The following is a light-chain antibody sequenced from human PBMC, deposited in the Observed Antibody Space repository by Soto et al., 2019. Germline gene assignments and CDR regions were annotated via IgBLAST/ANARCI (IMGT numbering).Light chain of an antibody. CDR2: EVS. V-gene: IGLV2-18*02. J-gene: IGLJ2*01. Sequence: QSALTQPPSVSASPGQSVTISCTGTSSDVGSYDRVSWYQQPPGTAPKLMIYEVSNRPSGVPDRFSGSKSGNTASLTISGLQAEDEADYFCASYTTSSAFVVFGGGPKLTVL. CDR3: ASYTTSSAFVV. CDR1: SSDVGSYDR.